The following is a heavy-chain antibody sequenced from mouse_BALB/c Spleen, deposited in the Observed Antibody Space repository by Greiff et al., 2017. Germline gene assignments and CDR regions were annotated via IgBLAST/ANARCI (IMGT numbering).Heavy chain of an antibody. CDR1: GFTFSSYA. CDR2: ISSGGST. CDR3: ARVRSYAS. Sequence: EVMLVESGVGLVKPGGSLKLSCAASGFTFSSYAMSWVRQTPEKRLEWVASISSGGSTYYPDSVKGRFTISRDNARNILYLQMSSLRSEDTAMYYCARVRSYASWGQGTLVTVSA. V-gene: IGHV5-6-5*01. J-gene: IGHJ3*01. D-gene: IGHD1-1*01.